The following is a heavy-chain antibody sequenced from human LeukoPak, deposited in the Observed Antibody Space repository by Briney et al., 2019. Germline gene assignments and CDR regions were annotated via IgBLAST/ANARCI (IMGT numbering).Heavy chain of an antibody. J-gene: IGHJ3*02. D-gene: IGHD1-7*01. CDR1: VFTFSRDR. CDR3: AREVPRTRGETDAFDI. CDR2: IYGNGGSP. Sequence: GGALRLSCAPSVFTFSRDRMHGVRDAPGKGVVCVSRIYGNGGSPSYADSVRGRFTISRDNTNNTLYLHMSSLRAEDTSVYYCAREVPRTRGETDAFDIWGQGTMVTVSS. V-gene: IGHV3-74*01.